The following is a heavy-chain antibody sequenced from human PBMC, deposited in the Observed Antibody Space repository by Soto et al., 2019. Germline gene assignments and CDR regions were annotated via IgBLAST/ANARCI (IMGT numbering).Heavy chain of an antibody. J-gene: IGHJ6*03. Sequence: GASVKVSCKVSGYTLTELSMHWVRQAPGKGLECMGGFEPEDGETNYAQKFQGRVTMTEDTSTDTAYMELSSLRSEDTAVYYCATSRLSAKYYVDVLGKGTTVTISS. V-gene: IGHV1-24*01. D-gene: IGHD3-10*01. CDR3: ATSRLSAKYYVDV. CDR1: GYTLTELS. CDR2: FEPEDGET.